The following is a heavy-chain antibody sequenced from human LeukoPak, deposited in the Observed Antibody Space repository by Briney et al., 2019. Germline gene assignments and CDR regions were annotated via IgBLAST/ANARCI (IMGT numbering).Heavy chain of an antibody. CDR2: ISAYNGNT. D-gene: IGHD3-3*01. J-gene: IGHJ4*02. CDR3: ARVSVFGVVIIT. Sequence: ASVKVSCKASGYTFTSYGISWVRQAPGQGLEWMGWISAYNGNTNYAQKLQGRVTMTRNTSISTAYMGLSSLRSEDTAVYYCARVSVFGVVIITWGQGTLVTVSS. CDR1: GYTFTSYG. V-gene: IGHV1-18*01.